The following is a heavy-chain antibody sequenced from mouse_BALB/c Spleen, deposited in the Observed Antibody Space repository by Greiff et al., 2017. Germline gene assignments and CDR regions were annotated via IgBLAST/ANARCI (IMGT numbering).Heavy chain of an antibody. J-gene: IGHJ3*01. Sequence: VQLQQSGAELVRSGASVKLSCTASGFNIKDYYMHWVKQRPEQGLEWIGRIDPANGNTKYDPKFQGKATITADTSSNTAYLQLSSLTSEDTAVYYCARFAYWGQGTLVTVSA. CDR1: GFNIKDYY. CDR2: IDPANGNT. V-gene: IGHV14-3*02. CDR3: ARFAY.